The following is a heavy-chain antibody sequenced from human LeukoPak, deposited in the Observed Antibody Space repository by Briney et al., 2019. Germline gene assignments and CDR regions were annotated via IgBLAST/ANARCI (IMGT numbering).Heavy chain of an antibody. CDR1: GFTFSDYY. J-gene: IGHJ4*02. CDR2: ISHRVSDV. Sequence: GGSLRLSCAASGFTFSDYYMSWIRQAPGKGLEWVSYISHRVSDVQYADSVKGRFTISRDNARNSLYLQMNSLRAEDTAVYYCAGSYGGVFDYWGQGTLVTVSS. CDR3: AGSYGGVFDY. D-gene: IGHD1-26*01. V-gene: IGHV3-11*04.